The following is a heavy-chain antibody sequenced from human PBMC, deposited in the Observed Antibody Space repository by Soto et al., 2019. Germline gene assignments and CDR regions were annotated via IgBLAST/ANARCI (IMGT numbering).Heavy chain of an antibody. J-gene: IGHJ6*02. CDR3: AGDRGYCSSTSCYGMDV. CDR2: INSDGSST. D-gene: IGHD2-2*03. CDR1: GFTFSSYW. Sequence: GGSLRLSCAASGFTFSSYWMHWVRQAPGKVLVWVSRINSDGSSTSYADSVKGRFTISRDNAETARYLQMHSLRAEDTAVYYCAGDRGYCSSTSCYGMDVWGQGTTFTVSS. V-gene: IGHV3-74*01.